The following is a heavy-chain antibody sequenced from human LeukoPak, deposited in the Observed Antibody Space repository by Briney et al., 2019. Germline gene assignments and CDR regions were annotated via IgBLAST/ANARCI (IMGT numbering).Heavy chain of an antibody. CDR1: GYTFTSYG. Sequence: SVKVSCKASGYTFTSYGISWVRQAPGQGLEWMGGIIPIFGTANYAQKFQGRVTMTEDTSTDTAYMELSSLRSEDTAVYYCATAPGVDYWGQGTLVTVSS. J-gene: IGHJ4*02. CDR3: ATAPGVDY. D-gene: IGHD3-10*01. CDR2: IIPIFGTA. V-gene: IGHV1-69*06.